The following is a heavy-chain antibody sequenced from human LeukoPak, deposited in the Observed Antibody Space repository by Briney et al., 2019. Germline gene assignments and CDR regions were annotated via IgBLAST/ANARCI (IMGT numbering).Heavy chain of an antibody. V-gene: IGHV3-48*01. Sequence: GGSLRLSCAASGFTFSSYSMNWVRQAPGKGLEWVSYISSSSSTIYYADSVKGRFTISRDNAKNSLYLQMNSLRAEDTAVYYCARWRAYYYDSSGYIIGGVFDYWGQGTLVTVSS. CDR1: GFTFSSYS. J-gene: IGHJ4*02. D-gene: IGHD3-22*01. CDR2: ISSSSSTI. CDR3: ARWRAYYYDSSGYIIGGVFDY.